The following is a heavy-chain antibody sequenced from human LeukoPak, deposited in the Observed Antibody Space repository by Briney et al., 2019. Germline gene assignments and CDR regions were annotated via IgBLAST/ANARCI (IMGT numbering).Heavy chain of an antibody. D-gene: IGHD3-22*01. Sequence: GASVKVSCKVSGYTLTELSMHWVRQAPGQGLEWMGGITPIFGTANYAQKFQGRVTITADKSTSTAYMELSSLRSEDTAVYYCARVGDYYDSSGYYYPFDYWGQGTLVTVSS. J-gene: IGHJ4*02. V-gene: IGHV1-69*06. CDR3: ARVGDYYDSSGYYYPFDY. CDR2: ITPIFGTA. CDR1: GYTLTELS.